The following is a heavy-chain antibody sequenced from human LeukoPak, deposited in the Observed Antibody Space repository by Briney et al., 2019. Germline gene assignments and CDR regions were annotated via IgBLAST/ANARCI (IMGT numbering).Heavy chain of an antibody. Sequence: GGSLRLSCATSGFTFSSYWMTWVRQAPGKGLEWVASIVEDGSETYYLDSVKGRFTFSRDNAKSALYLQMNSLRGDDTAVYYCARDVNGYRDYWGQGTLVTVSS. J-gene: IGHJ4*02. CDR3: ARDVNGYRDY. D-gene: IGHD5-18*01. CDR2: IVEDGSET. CDR1: GFTFSSYW. V-gene: IGHV3-7*01.